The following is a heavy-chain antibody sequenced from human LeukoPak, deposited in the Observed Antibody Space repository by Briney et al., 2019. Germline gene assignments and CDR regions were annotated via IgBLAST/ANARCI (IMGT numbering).Heavy chain of an antibody. D-gene: IGHD3-22*01. J-gene: IGHJ4*02. Sequence: SVKVSCKASGGTFGSYTISWVRQAPGQGLEWMGRIIPILGIANYAQKFQGRVTITADKSTSTAYMELSSLRSEGTAVYYCARGTNYYDSRGSFNYWGQGTLVTVSS. CDR2: IIPILGIA. CDR1: GGTFGSYT. CDR3: ARGTNYYDSRGSFNY. V-gene: IGHV1-69*02.